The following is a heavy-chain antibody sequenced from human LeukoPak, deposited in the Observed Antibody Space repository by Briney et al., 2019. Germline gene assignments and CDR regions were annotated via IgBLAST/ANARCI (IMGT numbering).Heavy chain of an antibody. CDR2: IYSSGTT. V-gene: IGHV4-31*03. J-gene: IGHJ4*02. CDR1: GGSISSGGYY. Sequence: PSRTLSLTCTVSGGSISSGGYYWIWVRQHPGRGLEWIGYIYSSGTTYHNPSLKSRVNISLDTSKNQFSLKLTSVTAADTAVYYCARGSPTWGFLDCWGQGALVTVSS. CDR3: ARGSPTWGFLDC. D-gene: IGHD3-16*01.